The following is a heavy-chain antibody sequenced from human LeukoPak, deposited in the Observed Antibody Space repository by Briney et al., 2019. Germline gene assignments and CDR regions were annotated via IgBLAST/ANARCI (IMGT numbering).Heavy chain of an antibody. CDR3: AREVDIVVVPAAPSDAFDI. V-gene: IGHV3-21*01. CDR2: ISSSSSYI. Sequence: GGSLRLSCAASGFTFSSYSMNWVRQAPGKGLEWVSSISSSSSYIYYADSVKGRFTISRDNAKNSRYLQMNSLRAEDTAVYYCAREVDIVVVPAAPSDAFDIWGQGTMVTVSS. D-gene: IGHD2-2*01. J-gene: IGHJ3*02. CDR1: GFTFSSYS.